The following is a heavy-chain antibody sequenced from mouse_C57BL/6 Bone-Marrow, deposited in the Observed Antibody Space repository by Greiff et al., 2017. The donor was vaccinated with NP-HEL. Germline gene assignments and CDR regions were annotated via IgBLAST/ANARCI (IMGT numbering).Heavy chain of an antibody. CDR2: ISSGGSYT. J-gene: IGHJ3*01. CDR3: ARQTAQVKDWFAY. CDR1: GFTFSSYG. V-gene: IGHV5-6*01. D-gene: IGHD3-2*02. Sequence: EVMLVESGGDLVKPGGSLKLSCAASGFTFSSYGMSWVRQTPDKRLEWVATISSGGSYTYYPASVKGRFTISRDNAKNTLYLQMSSLKSEDTAMYYCARQTAQVKDWFAYWGQGTLVTVSA.